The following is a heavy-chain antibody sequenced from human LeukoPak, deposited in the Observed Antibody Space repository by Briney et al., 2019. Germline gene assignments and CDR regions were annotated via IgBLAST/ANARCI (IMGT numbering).Heavy chain of an antibody. V-gene: IGHV4-34*01. CDR3: ASQEATQYYFDY. Sequence: SETLSLTCAVYGGSFSGYYWSWIRQPPGKGLEWIGEINHSGSTNYNPSLKSRVTISVDTSKNQFSLKLSSVTAADTAVYYCASQEATQYYFDYWGQGTLVTVSS. J-gene: IGHJ4*02. CDR1: GGSFSGYY. CDR2: INHSGST.